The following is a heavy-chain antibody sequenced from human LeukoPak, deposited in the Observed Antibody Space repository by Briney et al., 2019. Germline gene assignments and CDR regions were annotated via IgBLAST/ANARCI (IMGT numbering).Heavy chain of an antibody. CDR1: GGPIISGSYF. D-gene: IGHD2-21*01. V-gene: IGHV4-61*01. CDR2: IFSSGTT. CDR3: ARWGPSYGVIGY. Sequence: SETLSLTCTVSGGPIISGSYFWSWIRQPPGKGLEWIGFIFSSGTTKYTPSLESRVTISVDMSRNQFSLRLRSVTAAATAIYYCARWGPSYGVIGYWGHGTLVTVSS. J-gene: IGHJ4*01.